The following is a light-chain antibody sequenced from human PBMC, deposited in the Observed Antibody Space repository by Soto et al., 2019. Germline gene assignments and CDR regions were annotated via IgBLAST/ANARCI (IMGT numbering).Light chain of an antibody. J-gene: IGKJ1*01. V-gene: IGKV1-9*01. CDR3: LQDYNYPWT. CDR2: AAP. CDR1: QVISAS. Sequence: DIQLTQSPSFLSPSIGESVTITCRASQVISASLAWYQVKPGKAPKLLIYAAPTLESGVPSRFSATVSGTEFSLTITSLQPEDFATYYCLQDYNYPWTFGQGTKVDIK.